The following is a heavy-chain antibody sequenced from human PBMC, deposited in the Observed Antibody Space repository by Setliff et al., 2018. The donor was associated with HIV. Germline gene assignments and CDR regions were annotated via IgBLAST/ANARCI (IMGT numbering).Heavy chain of an antibody. CDR3: TRELNGHTSSHYYFGLDV. CDR2: ISSISSTI. D-gene: IGHD6-6*01. Sequence: PGGSLRLSCAASGFTFSIYSMNWVRQAPGKGLEWVSYISSISSTIYYVDSVKGRFTISRDNAKNSLYLQMNSLRAEDTAVYYCTRELNGHTSSHYYFGLDVWGQGTLVTVSS. CDR1: GFTFSIYS. V-gene: IGHV3-48*01. J-gene: IGHJ6*02.